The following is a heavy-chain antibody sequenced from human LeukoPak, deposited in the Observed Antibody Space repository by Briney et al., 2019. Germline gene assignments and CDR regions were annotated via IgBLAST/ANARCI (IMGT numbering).Heavy chain of an antibody. CDR3: AREGGTTNYYYYYVDV. D-gene: IGHD1-7*01. CDR1: GDGVSSNSAA. CDR2: TYYRSKWYN. V-gene: IGHV6-1*01. Sequence: SQTLSLTCAISGDGVSSNSAAWNWIRQSPSRGLEWLGRTYYRSKWYNDYAVSVKGRITINPDTSKNQFSLQLNSVTPEDTAVYYCAREGGTTNYYYYYVDVWGKGTTVTVSS. J-gene: IGHJ6*03.